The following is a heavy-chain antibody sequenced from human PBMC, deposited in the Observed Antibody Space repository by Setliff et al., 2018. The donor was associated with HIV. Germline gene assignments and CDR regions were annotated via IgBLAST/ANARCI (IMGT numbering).Heavy chain of an antibody. V-gene: IGHV1-69*13. CDR3: ARVAGTTYYDYYHMDV. J-gene: IGHJ6*03. D-gene: IGHD4-17*01. Sequence: ASVKVSCKASGGTFSSYPISWVRQAPGQGLEWMGGIIPIYGVATYAQGFQDRVTITADESTTTAYMELSSLKSDDTAVYYCARVAGTTYYDYYHMDVWGEGSTVTVSS. CDR1: GGTFSSYP. CDR2: IIPIYGVA.